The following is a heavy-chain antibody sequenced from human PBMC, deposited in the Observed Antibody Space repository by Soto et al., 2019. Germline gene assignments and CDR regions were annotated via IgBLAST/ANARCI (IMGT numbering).Heavy chain of an antibody. J-gene: IGHJ4*02. Sequence: QVQLVQSGAEVKKPGASMKVSCMASGYTLTTYGISWVRQAPGQGLEWMGWISAYNGKNNYAQKFQGRVTMTTDTSTSIAYMELRSLRSDDTAVYYCARGPPTSCSGGSCYSHYFDYWGQGTLVTVSS. CDR2: ISAYNGKN. D-gene: IGHD2-15*01. V-gene: IGHV1-18*01. CDR3: ARGPPTSCSGGSCYSHYFDY. CDR1: GYTLTTYG.